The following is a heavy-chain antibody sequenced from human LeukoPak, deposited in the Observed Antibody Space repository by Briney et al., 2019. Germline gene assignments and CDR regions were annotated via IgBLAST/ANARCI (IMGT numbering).Heavy chain of an antibody. CDR1: GGSFSGYY. CDR2: INHSGST. D-gene: IGHD2-15*01. Sequence: PSETLSLTCAVYGGSFSGYYWSWIRQPPGKGLEWIGEINHSGSTNYNPSLKSRVTISVDTSKNQFSLKLSSVTAADTAVYYCARAGHCSGGSCYSGAKWFDPWGQGTLVTVSS. J-gene: IGHJ5*02. V-gene: IGHV4-34*01. CDR3: ARAGHCSGGSCYSGAKWFDP.